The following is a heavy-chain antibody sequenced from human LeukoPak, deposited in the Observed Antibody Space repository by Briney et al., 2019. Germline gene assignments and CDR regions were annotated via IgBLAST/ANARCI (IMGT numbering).Heavy chain of an antibody. CDR3: ARDRLGGYYYGSGSYYGY. CDR1: GGTFSSYA. J-gene: IGHJ4*02. Sequence: RRASVKVSCKASGGTFSSYAISWVRQAPGQGLEWMGWINPNSGGTNYAQKFQGRVTMTRDTSISTAYMELSRLRSDDTAVYYCARDRLGGYYYGSGSYYGYWGQGTLVTVSS. CDR2: INPNSGGT. V-gene: IGHV1-2*02. D-gene: IGHD3-10*01.